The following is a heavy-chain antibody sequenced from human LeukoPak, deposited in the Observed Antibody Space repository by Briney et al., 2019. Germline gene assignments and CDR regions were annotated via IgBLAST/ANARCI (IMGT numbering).Heavy chain of an antibody. J-gene: IGHJ4*02. Sequence: GGSLRLSCAASGFSFSSYWMHWVRQGPGKGLVWVSRINNDGSSTNYADSMKGRFTISRDNARNTLYLQMNSLRAEDTAVYYCARDASIVGVYDYWGQGTLVTVSS. CDR1: GFSFSSYW. CDR3: ARDASIVGVYDY. CDR2: INNDGSST. D-gene: IGHD1-26*01. V-gene: IGHV3-74*01.